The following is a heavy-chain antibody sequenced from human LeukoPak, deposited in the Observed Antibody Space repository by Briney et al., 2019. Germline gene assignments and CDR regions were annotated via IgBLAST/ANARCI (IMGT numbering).Heavy chain of an antibody. CDR3: EMVVAATLAY. CDR1: GFTFSSYG. V-gene: IGHV3-30*03. CDR2: ISYDGSNK. D-gene: IGHD2-15*01. Sequence: GGSLRLSCAASGFTFSSYGMHWVRQAPGKGLEWVAVISYDGSNKYYADSVKGRFTISRDNAKNSLYLQMNSLRAEDTAVYYCEMVVAATLAYWGQGTLVTVSS. J-gene: IGHJ4*02.